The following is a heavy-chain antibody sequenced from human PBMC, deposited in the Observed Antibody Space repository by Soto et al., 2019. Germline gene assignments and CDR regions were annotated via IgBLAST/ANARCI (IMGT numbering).Heavy chain of an antibody. CDR3: AADSIAGGAFVI. V-gene: IGHV1-58*01. J-gene: IGHJ3*02. Sequence: SVTVSCKASGFTFTSSAVRWVRQARGQRLVWIGWIVVGSGNTNYAQEVQETVTITRDMSTSTAYMELSSLRSEDTAVYYCAADSIAGGAFVIGGQGTMVTVSS. CDR2: IVVGSGNT. D-gene: IGHD1-26*01. CDR1: GFTFTSSA.